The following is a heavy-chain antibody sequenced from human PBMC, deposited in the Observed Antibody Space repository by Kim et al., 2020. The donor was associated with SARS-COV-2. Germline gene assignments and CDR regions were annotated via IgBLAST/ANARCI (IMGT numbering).Heavy chain of an antibody. CDR2: MNPNSGNT. CDR1: GYTFTSYD. D-gene: IGHD3-10*01. CDR3: ARAMRTSGFIIVTKFYFDY. V-gene: IGHV1-8*01. Sequence: ASVKVSCKASGYTFTSYDINWVRQATGQGLEWMGWMNPNSGNTGYAQKFQGRVTMTRNTSISKAYMELSSLRSEETAVYYCARAMRTSGFIIVTKFYFDYWGQGTLVTVSS. J-gene: IGHJ4*02.